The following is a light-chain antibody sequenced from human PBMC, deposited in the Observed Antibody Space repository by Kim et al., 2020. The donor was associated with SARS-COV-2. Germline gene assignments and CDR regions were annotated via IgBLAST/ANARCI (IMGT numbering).Light chain of an antibody. CDR2: GAS. CDR3: QQYNNWPLT. Sequence: EVVMTQSPAALSVSPGERVTLSCRARQSVSSNLAWYQQKPGQAPRLLIYGASTRATGFPARFSGSGSGTEFTLTISSLQSEDFAVYYCQQYNNWPLTFGGGTKVDSK. V-gene: IGKV3-15*01. CDR1: QSVSSN. J-gene: IGKJ4*01.